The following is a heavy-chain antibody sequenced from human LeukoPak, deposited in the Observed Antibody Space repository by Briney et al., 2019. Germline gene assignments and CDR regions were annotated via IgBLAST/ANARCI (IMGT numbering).Heavy chain of an antibody. Sequence: ASVKVSCKASGYTFTSYDINWVRQATGQGLEWMGWLNAGNGLTKYSQKFQGTVTITRDTSASTAYMELSSLRSEDTAVYYCATSRNSARGIDYWGQGTLVTVSS. J-gene: IGHJ4*02. CDR2: LNAGNGLT. D-gene: IGHD2-15*01. CDR3: ATSRNSARGIDY. CDR1: GYTFTSYD. V-gene: IGHV1-3*01.